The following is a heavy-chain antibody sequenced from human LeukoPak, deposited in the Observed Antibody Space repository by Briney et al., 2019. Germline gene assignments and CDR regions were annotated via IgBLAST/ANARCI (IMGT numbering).Heavy chain of an antibody. J-gene: IGHJ4*02. CDR2: IKAKAHGGTI. V-gene: IGHV3-15*01. D-gene: IGHD1-26*01. CDR1: GFTLSSYE. CDR3: TTDGVGVEGATYDN. Sequence: GGSLRLSCTASGFTLSSYEMSWIRQAPGKGLEWVGRIKAKAHGGTIEYAAPVKGRFTISRDDSKNTLYLQMNSLKTEDTAVYYCTTDGVGVEGATYDNWGQGTLVSVSS.